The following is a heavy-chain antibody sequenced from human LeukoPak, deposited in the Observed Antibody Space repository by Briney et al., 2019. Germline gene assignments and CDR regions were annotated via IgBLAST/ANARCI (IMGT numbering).Heavy chain of an antibody. V-gene: IGHV4-59*01. CDR3: ARGEALVSNYGMDV. Sequence: PSETLSLTCTVPGVSINGYYWNWIRQPPGKGLEWIGYIYFSGSTSYNPSLKSRVTMSVDTSRNQFSLKLSSVTAADTAVYYCARGEALVSNYGMDVWAKGTTVTVSS. J-gene: IGHJ6*04. CDR1: GVSINGYY. D-gene: IGHD5-18*01. CDR2: IYFSGST.